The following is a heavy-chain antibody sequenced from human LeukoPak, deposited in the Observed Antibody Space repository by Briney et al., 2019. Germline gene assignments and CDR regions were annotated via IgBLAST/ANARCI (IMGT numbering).Heavy chain of an antibody. J-gene: IGHJ4*02. CDR1: GFTFSSYS. Sequence: GGSLRLSCAASGFTFSSYSMNWVRQAPGKGLEWVSSISSSSSYIYYADSVKGRFTISRDNAKNSLYLQMNSLRAEDTAVYYCARDPLALLPFDCWGQGTLVTVSS. CDR2: ISSSSSYI. CDR3: ARDPLALLPFDC. V-gene: IGHV3-21*01.